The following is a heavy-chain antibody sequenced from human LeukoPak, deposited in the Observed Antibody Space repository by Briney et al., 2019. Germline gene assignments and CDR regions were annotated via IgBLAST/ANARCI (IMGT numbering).Heavy chain of an antibody. CDR1: GGSISSRIYY. J-gene: IGHJ4*02. CDR3: ARSFDGILDY. Sequence: SETLSLTCTVSGGSISSRIYYWGWIRQPPGKGLEWIGNIYYSGSTYYNPSLKSRVTISVDTSKNQFSLKLSSVTAADTAVYYCARSFDGILDYWGQGTLVTVSS. D-gene: IGHD3-9*01. CDR2: IYYSGST. V-gene: IGHV4-39*07.